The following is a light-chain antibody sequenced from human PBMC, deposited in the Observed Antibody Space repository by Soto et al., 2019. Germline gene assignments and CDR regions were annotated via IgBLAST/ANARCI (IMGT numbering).Light chain of an antibody. Sequence: EIVMTQSPATLSLSPGERATLSCRARQSVSSNLAWYQQKPGQAPRLLIYGASTRATGIPARFSGSGSGTEFTLTLSSLQSEDFAVYYCQQYNNWPPTFGQGTKVEIK. J-gene: IGKJ1*01. V-gene: IGKV3-15*01. CDR3: QQYNNWPPT. CDR1: QSVSSN. CDR2: GAS.